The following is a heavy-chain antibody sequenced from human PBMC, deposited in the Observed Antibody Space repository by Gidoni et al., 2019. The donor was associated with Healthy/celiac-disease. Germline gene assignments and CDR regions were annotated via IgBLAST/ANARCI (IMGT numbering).Heavy chain of an antibody. CDR2: IYYSGST. V-gene: IGHV4-31*03. CDR3: ARVGTPGSSFLLDY. Sequence: QVQLQESSPGLVKPSQTLSLTCTVPGGSISRGGYYWSWIRQHPGKGLEWIGYIYYSGSTYYNPSLKSRVTISVDTSKNQFSLKLSSVTAADTAVYYCARVGTPGSSFLLDYWGQGTLVTVSS. D-gene: IGHD6-13*01. J-gene: IGHJ4*02. CDR1: GGSISRGGYY.